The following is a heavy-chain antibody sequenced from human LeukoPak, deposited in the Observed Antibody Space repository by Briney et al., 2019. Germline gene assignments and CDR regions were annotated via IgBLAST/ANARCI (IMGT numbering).Heavy chain of an antibody. D-gene: IGHD5-12*01. CDR1: GYTFTGYY. CDR3: ARDPTHRSDIGATNNWFDP. Sequence: GASVKVSCKASGYTFTGYYMHWVRQAPGQGLEWMGRINPNSGGTNYAQKFQGRVTMTRDTSISTAYMELSRLRSDDTAVYYCARDPTHRSDIGATNNWFDPWGQGTLVTVSS. CDR2: INPNSGGT. J-gene: IGHJ5*02. V-gene: IGHV1-2*06.